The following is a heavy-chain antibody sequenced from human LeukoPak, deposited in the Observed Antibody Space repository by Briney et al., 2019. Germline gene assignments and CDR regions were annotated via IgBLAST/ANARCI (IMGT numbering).Heavy chain of an antibody. D-gene: IGHD6-13*01. J-gene: IGHJ4*02. CDR1: GFTFSSYA. CDR3: AKEGGGYSSSWFHFDY. V-gene: IGHV3-23*01. CDR2: ISGSGGST. Sequence: GGSLRLSCAASGFTFSSYAMSWVRQAPGKGLEWVSAISGSGGSTYYADSVKGRFTISRGNSKNTLYLQMNSLRAEDTAVYYCAKEGGGYSSSWFHFDYWGQGTLVTVSS.